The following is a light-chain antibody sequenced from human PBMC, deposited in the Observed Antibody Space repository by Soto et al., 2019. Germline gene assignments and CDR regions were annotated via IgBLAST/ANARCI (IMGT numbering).Light chain of an antibody. V-gene: IGLV2-8*01. J-gene: IGLJ3*02. Sequence: QSALTQPPSASGSPGQSVTISCTGTSSDVGGYNYVSWYQQHPGKAPKLITYDVTKRPSGVPDRFSGSKSGNTASLTVSGLQAEDEADYFCNSYAGSDNYVLFGGGTKVTVL. CDR3: NSYAGSDNYVL. CDR1: SSDVGGYNY. CDR2: DVT.